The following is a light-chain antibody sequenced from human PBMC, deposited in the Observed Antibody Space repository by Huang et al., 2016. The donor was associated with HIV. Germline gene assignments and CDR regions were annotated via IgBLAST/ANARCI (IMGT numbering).Light chain of an antibody. CDR3: HQYNSWPYT. CDR1: QSVSSN. Sequence: EIIMTQFPATLSVSPGEGATLSCRASQSVSSNLAWYQQKPGQAPRLLLYVASTGATDIPARFSGSGSGTEFTLTISSLQSEDFAGYYCHQYNSWPYTFGQGTKLEIK. V-gene: IGKV3-15*01. J-gene: IGKJ2*01. CDR2: VAS.